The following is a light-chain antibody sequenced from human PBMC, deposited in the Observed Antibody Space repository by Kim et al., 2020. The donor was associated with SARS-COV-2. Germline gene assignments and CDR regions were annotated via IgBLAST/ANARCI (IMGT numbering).Light chain of an antibody. V-gene: IGLV3-21*04. Sequence: PGKTARITCGGNNIGSKSVHWYQQMPGQAPVLVIYYDSDRPSGIPERFSGSNSGNTATLTISRVEAGDEADYYCQVWDSSSDHPVVFGGGTQLTVL. CDR1: NIGSKS. CDR2: YDS. J-gene: IGLJ2*01. CDR3: QVWDSSSDHPVV.